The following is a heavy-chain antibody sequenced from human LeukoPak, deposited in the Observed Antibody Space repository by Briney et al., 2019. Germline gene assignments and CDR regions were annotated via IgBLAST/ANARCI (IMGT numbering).Heavy chain of an antibody. J-gene: IGHJ4*02. Sequence: GGSLRLSCAASGFTFSSYGMHWVRQAPGKGLEWVAVISYDGSNKYYADSVEGRFTISRDNSKNTLYLQMNSLRAEDTAVYYCARTRITMIVGLASRFDYWGQGTLVTVSS. V-gene: IGHV3-30*03. CDR1: GFTFSSYG. CDR2: ISYDGSNK. D-gene: IGHD3-22*01. CDR3: ARTRITMIVGLASRFDY.